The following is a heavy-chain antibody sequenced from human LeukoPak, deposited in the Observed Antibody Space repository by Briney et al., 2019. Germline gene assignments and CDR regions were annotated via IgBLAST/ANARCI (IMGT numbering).Heavy chain of an antibody. J-gene: IGHJ4*02. V-gene: IGHV4-39*01. CDR1: GGSISSSSYY. CDR3: ARHGDIVVVPVDY. CDR2: IYYSGST. D-gene: IGHD2-2*01. Sequence: PSETLSLTCSVSGGSISSSSYYWGWIRQPPGMGLEWIGSIYYSGSTYYNPSLKSRVTISVDTSKNQFSLKLSSVTAADTAVYYCARHGDIVVVPVDYWGQGTLVTVSS.